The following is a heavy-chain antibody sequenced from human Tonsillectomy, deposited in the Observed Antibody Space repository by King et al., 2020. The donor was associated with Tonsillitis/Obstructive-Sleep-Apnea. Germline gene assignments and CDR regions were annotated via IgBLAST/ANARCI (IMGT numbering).Heavy chain of an antibody. V-gene: IGHV3-74*01. CDR2: INSDGSST. CDR1: GFTFSSYW. J-gene: IGHJ6*04. D-gene: IGHD2-21*02. CDR3: ARGAYTYSRVTVNV. Sequence: DVQLVESGGGLVQPGGSLRLSCAASGFTFSSYWMHWVRHAPGKGLVWVSRINSDGSSTNYADSVKGRFTISRDNAKNTLYLQMSSLRAEDTAVYYCARGAYTYSRVTVNVWGKGTTVTVSS.